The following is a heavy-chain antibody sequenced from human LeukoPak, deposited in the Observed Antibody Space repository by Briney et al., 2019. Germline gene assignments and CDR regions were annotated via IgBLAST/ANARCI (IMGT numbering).Heavy chain of an antibody. J-gene: IGHJ4*02. CDR2: INPNSGGT. Sequence: ASVKVSCKASGYTFAAYNIHWVRQAPGQGLEWMGWINPNSGGTKYAQNFQGRVTMTRDTSISTAYMELSRLTSDDTAFYYRARHDYGGDNFDYWGQGTLVTVSS. CDR1: GYTFAAYN. D-gene: IGHD4-23*01. CDR3: ARHDYGGDNFDY. V-gene: IGHV1-2*02.